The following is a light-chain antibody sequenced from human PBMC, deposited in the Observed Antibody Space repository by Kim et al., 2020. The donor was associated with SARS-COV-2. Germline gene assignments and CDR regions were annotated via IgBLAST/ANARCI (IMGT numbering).Light chain of an antibody. V-gene: IGLV2-14*03. CDR1: SSDVGGYNY. J-gene: IGLJ2*01. CDR2: DVS. CDR3: SSYTSSITLV. Sequence: QSALTQPASVSGSPGQSISISCTGSSSDVGGYNYVSWYQQYPGKAPKLIIYDVSNRPSGVSNRFSGSKSGNTASLTISGLQAEDEADYFCSSYTSSITLVFGGGTQLTVL.